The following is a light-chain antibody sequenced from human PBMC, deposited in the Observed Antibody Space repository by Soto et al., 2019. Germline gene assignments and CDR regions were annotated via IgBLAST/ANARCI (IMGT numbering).Light chain of an antibody. CDR1: QSVRTK. Sequence: EIVMTQSPATLSVSPGEGATLSCRASQSVRTKLAWYQQKAGQAPRLLIYGASTRAIGVSDRFSGSGFVTEYTPTISSLQSEDFAVYYCQQYDTWPSITFGQGTRLEIK. V-gene: IGKV3-15*01. CDR2: GAS. J-gene: IGKJ5*01. CDR3: QQYDTWPSIT.